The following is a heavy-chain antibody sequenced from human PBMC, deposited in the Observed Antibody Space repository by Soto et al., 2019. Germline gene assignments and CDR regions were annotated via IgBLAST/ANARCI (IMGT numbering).Heavy chain of an antibody. J-gene: IGHJ6*02. CDR2: IWYDGSNK. D-gene: IGHD3-9*01. V-gene: IGHV3-33*01. Sequence: GGSLRLSCAASGFTFSSYGMHWVRQAPGKRLEWVAVIWYDGSNKYYADSVKGRFTISRDNSKNTLYLQMNSLRAEDTAVYYCARDPERSGYDILTGYYWSYYYYGMDVWGQGTTVTAP. CDR3: ARDPERSGYDILTGYYWSYYYYGMDV. CDR1: GFTFSSYG.